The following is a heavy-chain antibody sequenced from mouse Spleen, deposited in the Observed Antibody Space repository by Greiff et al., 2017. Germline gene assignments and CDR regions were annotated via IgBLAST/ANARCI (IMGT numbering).Heavy chain of an antibody. CDR2: ISYDGSN. Sequence: DVKLQESGPGLVKPSQSLSLTCSVTGYSITSGYYWNWIRQFPGNKLEWMGYISYDGSNNYNPSLKNRISITRDTSKNQFFLKLNSVTTEDTATYYCARDSLMDYWGQGTSVTVSS. CDR1: GYSITSGYY. D-gene: IGHD6-2*01. J-gene: IGHJ4*01. CDR3: ARDSLMDY. V-gene: IGHV3-6*01.